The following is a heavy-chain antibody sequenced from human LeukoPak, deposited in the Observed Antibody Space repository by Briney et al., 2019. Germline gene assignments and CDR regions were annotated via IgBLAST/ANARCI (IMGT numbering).Heavy chain of an antibody. CDR1: GFTFSDYS. D-gene: IGHD5/OR15-5a*01. CDR2: ISSSSDYI. Sequence: GGSLRLSCPASGFTFSDYSMSWVRQAPGKGLEWVSSISSSSDYIYYADSVKGRFTVSRDNARNSLYLQMNSLRAEDTAVYYCARSRSVSNYKGMDVWGQGTTVTVSS. CDR3: ARSRSVSNYKGMDV. J-gene: IGHJ6*02. V-gene: IGHV3-21*01.